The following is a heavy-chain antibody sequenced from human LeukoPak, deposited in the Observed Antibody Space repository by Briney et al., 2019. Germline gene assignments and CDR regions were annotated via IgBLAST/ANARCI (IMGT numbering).Heavy chain of an antibody. Sequence: SETLSLTCTVSGGSISSSTYYWGWIRQPPGKGLEWIGTIYYGGSTYYNPSLKSRVTISVDTSKNQFSLKLSSATAADTAVYYCARIHDYPLYYFDYWGQGTLVTVSS. D-gene: IGHD3-16*01. J-gene: IGHJ4*02. CDR1: GGSISSSTYY. V-gene: IGHV4-39*01. CDR3: ARIHDYPLYYFDY. CDR2: IYYGGST.